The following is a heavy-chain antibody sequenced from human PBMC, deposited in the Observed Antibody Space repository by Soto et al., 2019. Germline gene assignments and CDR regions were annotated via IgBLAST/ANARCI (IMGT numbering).Heavy chain of an antibody. CDR1: GYTFTSYG. Sequence: QVQLVQSGAEVKKPGASVKVSCKASGYTFTSYGISWVRQAPGQVLEWMGWISAYNGNTNYAQKLQGRVTMTTDTSTSTAYMELRRLRSDDTAVYYCARGDTNYDILTGYPAIGDYWGQGTLVTVSS. CDR2: ISAYNGNT. V-gene: IGHV1-18*01. D-gene: IGHD3-9*01. J-gene: IGHJ4*02. CDR3: ARGDTNYDILTGYPAIGDY.